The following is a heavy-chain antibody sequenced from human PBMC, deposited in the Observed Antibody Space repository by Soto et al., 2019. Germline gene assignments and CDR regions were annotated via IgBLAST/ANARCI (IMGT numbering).Heavy chain of an antibody. V-gene: IGHV4-59*08. CDR2: IYYSGST. D-gene: IGHD6-13*01. CDR1: GGSISSYY. CDR3: ARHPIAAAGEPLFNC. Sequence: SETLSLTCTVSGGSISSYYWSWIRQPPGKGLEWIGYIYYSGSTNYNPSLKSRVTISVDTSKNQFSLKLSSVTAADTAVYYCARHPIAAAGEPLFNCWGQGTLVTVSS. J-gene: IGHJ4*02.